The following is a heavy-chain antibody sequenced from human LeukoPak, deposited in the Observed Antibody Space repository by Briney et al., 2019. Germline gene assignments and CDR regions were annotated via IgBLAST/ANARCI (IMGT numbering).Heavy chain of an antibody. V-gene: IGHV1-2*06. CDR3: AGGDYVWGSYRPFDY. J-gene: IGHJ4*02. Sequence: ASVKVSCKSSGHTFTAYYIHWVRQAPGQGLEWMGRINPNSGGTDYAQKFQGSVTMTRDTSISTAYMELSSLTSDGTAVYYCAGGDYVWGSYRPFDYWGQGTLVTVSS. CDR1: GHTFTAYY. D-gene: IGHD3-16*02. CDR2: INPNSGGT.